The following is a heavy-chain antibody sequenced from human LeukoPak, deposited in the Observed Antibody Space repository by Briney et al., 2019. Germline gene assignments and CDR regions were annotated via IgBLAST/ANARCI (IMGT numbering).Heavy chain of an antibody. J-gene: IGHJ4*02. D-gene: IGHD6-19*01. Sequence: SSETLSLTCTVSGVSISSSSYYWGWIRQPPGKGLEWIGSIYYSGSTYFNPSLKSRVTISVDTSKNQFSLKLNSVTAADTAVYYCARHYYKQWLSFDYWGQGTLVNVSS. CDR3: ARHYYKQWLSFDY. CDR2: IYYSGST. V-gene: IGHV4-39*01. CDR1: GVSISSSSYY.